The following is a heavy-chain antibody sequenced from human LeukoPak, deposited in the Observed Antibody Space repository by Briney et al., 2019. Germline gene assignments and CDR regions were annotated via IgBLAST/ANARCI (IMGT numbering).Heavy chain of an antibody. CDR1: GSTFNNNA. D-gene: IGHD2-2*01. J-gene: IGHJ3*01. V-gene: IGHV3-23*01. Sequence: GGSLRLSCAASGSTFNNNAMSWVRQPPGKGLEWVSAINGGGDATEYADSVKGRFTISRDNSKNTLYLQMNSLRPEDTAVYYCARCTASCYANAFDVWGQGTLLTVSS. CDR3: ARCTASCYANAFDV. CDR2: INGGGDAT.